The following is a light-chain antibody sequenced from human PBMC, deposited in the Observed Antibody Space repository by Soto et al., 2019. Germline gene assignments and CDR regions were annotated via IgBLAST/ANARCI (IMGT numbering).Light chain of an antibody. V-gene: IGLV2-14*01. J-gene: IGLJ1*01. Sequence: QSVLTQPASVSGSPGQSITISCTGTSSDVGGYNYVSWYQQHPGKDPKLMIYDVSNRPSGVSNRFSGSKSGNTASLTSSGLQAEDEADYYCRSYTSSSTYVFGTGTKLTVL. CDR1: SSDVGGYNY. CDR3: RSYTSSSTYV. CDR2: DVS.